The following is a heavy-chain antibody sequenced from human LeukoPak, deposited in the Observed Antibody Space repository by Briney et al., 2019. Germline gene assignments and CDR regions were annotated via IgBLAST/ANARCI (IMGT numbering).Heavy chain of an antibody. Sequence: PPGGSLRLSCAASGFTFSSYGLHWVRQAPGKGLEWVAVISYDGSNKYYVDSVKGRFTISRDNAKDSVYLQMNSLRAEDTALYYCARNRGWQQFDYWGRGTLVTVSS. CDR1: GFTFSSYG. CDR3: ARNRGWQQFDY. V-gene: IGHV3-30*03. J-gene: IGHJ4*02. CDR2: ISYDGSNK. D-gene: IGHD6-13*01.